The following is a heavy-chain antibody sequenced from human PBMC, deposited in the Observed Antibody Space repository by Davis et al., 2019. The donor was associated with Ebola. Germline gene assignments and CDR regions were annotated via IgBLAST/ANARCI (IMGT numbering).Heavy chain of an antibody. CDR1: GDSISSYY. Sequence: SETLSLTCTVFGDSISSYYWSWIRQPPGKGLEWIGYIYYSGSTNYNPSLKSRVTISVDTSKNQFSLKLSSVTAADTAVYYCARGGGIVVVPAAVSKYYYGMDVWGKGTTVTVSS. D-gene: IGHD2-2*01. CDR2: IYYSGST. J-gene: IGHJ6*04. CDR3: ARGGGIVVVPAAVSKYYYGMDV. V-gene: IGHV4-59*12.